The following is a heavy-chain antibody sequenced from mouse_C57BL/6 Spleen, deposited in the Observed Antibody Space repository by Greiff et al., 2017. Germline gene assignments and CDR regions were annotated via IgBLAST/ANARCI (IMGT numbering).Heavy chain of an antibody. Sequence: VQLQQPGAELVRPGSSVKLSCKASGYTFTSYWMHWVQQRPIQGLEWIGNIDPSDSETPYNQKFKDKATLTVDKSSSTAYMQLSSLTSEDSAVYYCARPDDYDSYWYFDVWGTGTTVTVSS. CDR1: GYTFTSYW. J-gene: IGHJ1*03. V-gene: IGHV1-52*01. D-gene: IGHD2-4*01. CDR2: IDPSDSET. CDR3: ARPDDYDSYWYFDV.